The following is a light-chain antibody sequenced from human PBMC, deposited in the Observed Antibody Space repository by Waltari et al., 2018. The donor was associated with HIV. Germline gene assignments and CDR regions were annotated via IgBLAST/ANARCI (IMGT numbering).Light chain of an antibody. J-gene: IGKJ4*01. V-gene: IGKV4-1*01. CDR3: QQYYSTPLT. CDR2: WAS. Sequence: DIVMTQSPDSLAASLGERATINCKSSQSVLYSSNNKNYLAWYQQKPGQPPKLLISWASTRESGVPDRFSGSGSGTDFTLIISSLQAEDVAVYYCQQYYSTPLTFGGGTKVEIE. CDR1: QSVLYSSNNKNY.